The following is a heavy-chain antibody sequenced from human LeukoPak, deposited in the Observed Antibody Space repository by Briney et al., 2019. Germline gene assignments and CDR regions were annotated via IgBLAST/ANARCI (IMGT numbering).Heavy chain of an antibody. V-gene: IGHV3-53*01. D-gene: IGHD2-15*01. CDR3: AREAQDSTGFDP. CDR1: GFTVSSNY. Sequence: GGSLRLSCAASGFTVSSNYMSWVRQAPGKGLEWVSVIYSGGSTYYADSVKGRFIISRDNSKNTLYLQMNSLRAEDTAVYYCAREAQDSTGFDPWGQGTLVTVSS. CDR2: IYSGGST. J-gene: IGHJ5*02.